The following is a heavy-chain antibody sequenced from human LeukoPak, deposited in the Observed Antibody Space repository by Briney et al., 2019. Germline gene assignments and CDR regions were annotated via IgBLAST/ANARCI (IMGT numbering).Heavy chain of an antibody. Sequence: PSETLSLTCAVYGGSFSGYYWSWIRQPPGKGLEWIGEINHSGSTNYNPSLKSRVTMSVDTSKNQFSLKLSSVTAADTAVYYCARDRGERFDPWGQGTLVTVSS. CDR1: GGSFSGYY. V-gene: IGHV4-34*01. D-gene: IGHD4-17*01. J-gene: IGHJ5*02. CDR2: INHSGST. CDR3: ARDRGERFDP.